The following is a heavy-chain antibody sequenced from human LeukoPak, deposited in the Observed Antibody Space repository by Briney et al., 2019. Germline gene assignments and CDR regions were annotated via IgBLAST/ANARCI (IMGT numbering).Heavy chain of an antibody. J-gene: IGHJ4*02. Sequence: ASVKVSCKASGYIFTSYAMNWVRQAPGQGLEWMGRINTNTGNPTYAQGFTGRFVFSLDTSVSTAYLQISSLKAEDTAVYYCARPRGCGSSRCNNFDYWGQGTLVTVSS. D-gene: IGHD2-2*01. CDR3: ARPRGCGSSRCNNFDY. CDR2: INTNTGNP. CDR1: GYIFTSYA. V-gene: IGHV7-4-1*02.